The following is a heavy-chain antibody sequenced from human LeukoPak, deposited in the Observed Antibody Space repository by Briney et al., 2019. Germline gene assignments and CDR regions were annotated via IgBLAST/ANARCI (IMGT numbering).Heavy chain of an antibody. D-gene: IGHD3-22*01. Sequence: SETLSLTCAVYGGSFSGYYWSWIRQPPGKGLEWIGEINRSGSTNYNPSLKSRVTISVDTSKNQFSLKLSSVTAADTAVYYCARGFSDSSGYSDYWGQGTLVTVSS. J-gene: IGHJ4*02. CDR1: GGSFSGYY. CDR3: ARGFSDSSGYSDY. CDR2: INRSGST. V-gene: IGHV4-34*01.